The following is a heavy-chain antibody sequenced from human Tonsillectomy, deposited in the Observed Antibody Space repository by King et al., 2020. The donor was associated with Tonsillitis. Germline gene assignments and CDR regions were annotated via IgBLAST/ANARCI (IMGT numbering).Heavy chain of an antibody. CDR1: GYSFTSYW. CDR2: IYPDDSDT. CDR3: ARLERFPAAFDI. V-gene: IGHV5-51*03. D-gene: IGHD2-2*01. Sequence: QLVQSGAEVKKPGESLKISCKGSGYSFTSYWIAWVRQVPGKGLEWMGIIYPDDSDTRDSPSFQGQIKMSADKSIRTAYLQWSSLKASDTALYYCARLERFPAAFDIWGQGTMVTVSS. J-gene: IGHJ3*02.